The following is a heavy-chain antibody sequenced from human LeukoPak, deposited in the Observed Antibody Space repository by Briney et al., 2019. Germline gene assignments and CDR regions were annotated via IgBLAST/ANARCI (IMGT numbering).Heavy chain of an antibody. V-gene: IGHV4-39*02. D-gene: IGHD6-13*01. CDR1: GGSISSSSYY. CDR3: AREMIAAAKRGYYFDY. Sequence: PSETLSLTCTVSGGSISSSSYYWGWIRQPPGKGLEWIGSIYYSGSTYYNPSLKSRVTISVDTSKNQFSLKLSSVTAADTAVYYCAREMIAAAKRGYYFDYWGQGTLVTVSS. CDR2: IYYSGST. J-gene: IGHJ4*02.